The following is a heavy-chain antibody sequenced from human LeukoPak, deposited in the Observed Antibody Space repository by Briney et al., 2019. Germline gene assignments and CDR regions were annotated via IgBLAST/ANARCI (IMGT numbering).Heavy chain of an antibody. CDR3: AKSPLRFRGVITYYFDY. CDR1: GFTFDDYA. CDR2: ISWNSGSI. V-gene: IGHV3-9*01. J-gene: IGHJ4*02. Sequence: GGSLRLSCAASGFTFDDYAMHWVRQAPGKGLEWVSGISWNSGSIGYADSVKGRFTISRDNAKNSLYLQMNSLRAEDTALYYCAKSPLRFRGVITYYFDYWGQGTLVTVSS. D-gene: IGHD3-10*01.